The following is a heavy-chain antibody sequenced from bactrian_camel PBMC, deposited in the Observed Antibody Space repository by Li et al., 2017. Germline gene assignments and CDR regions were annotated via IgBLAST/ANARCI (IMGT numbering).Heavy chain of an antibody. J-gene: IGHJ6*01. CDR2: LDDDGTT. D-gene: IGHD1*01. Sequence: QVQLVESGGGSVQAGGSARLTCVGSGYINRRYSRGWFRQTPGKRREGVAALDDDGTTTYADSVKGRFTISRRRNILYLEMNNLKPEDTAMYYCANVIDGGDWFDRLDPSNFGYWGQGTQVTVS. CDR3: ANVIDGGDWFDRLDPSNFGY. CDR1: GYINRRYS. V-gene: IGHV3S1*01.